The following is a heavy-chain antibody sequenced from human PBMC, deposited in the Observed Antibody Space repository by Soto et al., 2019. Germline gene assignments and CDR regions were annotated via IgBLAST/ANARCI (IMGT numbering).Heavy chain of an antibody. D-gene: IGHD5-18*01. CDR3: ARQPTTASYGYHYYYYGMDV. J-gene: IGHJ6*02. CDR2: IDPSDSYT. CDR1: GYSFTSYW. Sequence: EVQLVQSGAEVKKPGESLRISCKGSGYSFTSYWISWVRQMPGKGLEWMGRIDPSDSYTNYSPSFQGHVTISADKSISTAYLQWSSLKASDTAMYYCARQPTTASYGYHYYYYGMDVWGQGTTVTVSS. V-gene: IGHV5-10-1*03.